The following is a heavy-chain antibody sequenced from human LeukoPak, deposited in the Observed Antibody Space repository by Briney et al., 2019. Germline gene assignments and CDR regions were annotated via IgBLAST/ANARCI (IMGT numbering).Heavy chain of an antibody. CDR2: IPYDGSNK. D-gene: IGHD6-13*01. Sequence: GRSLRLSCAASGFTFSSYAMHWVRQAPGKGLEWVAVIPYDGSNKYYADSVKGRFTISRDNSKNTLYLQMNSLRAEDTAVYYCARDSGVAAAGSFDYWGQGTLVTVSS. J-gene: IGHJ4*02. CDR1: GFTFSSYA. CDR3: ARDSGVAAAGSFDY. V-gene: IGHV3-30-3*01.